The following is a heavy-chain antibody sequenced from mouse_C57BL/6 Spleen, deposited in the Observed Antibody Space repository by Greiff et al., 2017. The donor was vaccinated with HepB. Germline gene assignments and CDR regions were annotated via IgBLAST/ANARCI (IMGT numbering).Heavy chain of an antibody. Sequence: EVQLQQSGPELVKPGASVKISCKASGYTFTDYYMNWVKQSHGKSLEWIGDINPNNGGTSYNQKFKGKATLTVDKSSSTAYMELRSLTSEDSAVYYCAREGPYYAMDYWGQGTSVTVSS. CDR1: GYTFTDYY. CDR2: INPNNGGT. J-gene: IGHJ4*01. CDR3: AREGPYYAMDY. V-gene: IGHV1-26*01.